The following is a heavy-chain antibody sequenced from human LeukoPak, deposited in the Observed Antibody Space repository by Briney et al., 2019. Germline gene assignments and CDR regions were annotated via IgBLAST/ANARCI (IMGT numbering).Heavy chain of an antibody. V-gene: IGHV3-48*01. D-gene: IGHD2-2*01. Sequence: PGGSLRLSCGGSGFILSDYRMDWVRQAPGKGLEWVSLITTTGDTKYYADSVKGRFTISRDNAKNALSLQMNSLRADDTAVYYCVRDAKEGQLLDRSVWGKGTTVIVSS. CDR1: GFILSDYR. J-gene: IGHJ6*04. CDR3: VRDAKEGQLLDRSV. CDR2: ITTTGDTK.